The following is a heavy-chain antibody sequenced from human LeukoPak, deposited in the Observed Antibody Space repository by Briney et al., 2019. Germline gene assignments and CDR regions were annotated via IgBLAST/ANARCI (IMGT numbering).Heavy chain of an antibody. CDR3: ARGHTAMVLGYYYYYGMDV. V-gene: IGHV3-53*04. CDR2: IYSGGST. J-gene: IGHJ6*02. CDR1: GFTVSSNY. D-gene: IGHD5-18*01. Sequence: PGGSLRLSCAASGFTVSSNYMSWVRQAPGKGLEWVSVIYSGGSTYYADSVKGRFTISRHNSKNTLYLQMNSLRAEDTAVYYCARGHTAMVLGYYYYYGMDVWGQGTTVTVSS.